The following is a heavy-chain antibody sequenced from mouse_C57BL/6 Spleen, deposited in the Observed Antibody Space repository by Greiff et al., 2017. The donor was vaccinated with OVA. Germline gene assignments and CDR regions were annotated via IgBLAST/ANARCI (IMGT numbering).Heavy chain of an antibody. CDR3: ARHDTTVVDAMDY. J-gene: IGHJ4*01. V-gene: IGHV2-6-1*01. Sequence: VMLVESGPGLVAPSQSLSITCTVSGFSLTSYGVHWVRQPPGKGLEWLVVIWSDGSTTYNSALKSRLSISKDNSKSQVFLKMNSLQTDDTAMYYCARHDTTVVDAMDYWGQGTSVTVSS. CDR1: GFSLTSYG. CDR2: IWSDGST. D-gene: IGHD1-1*01.